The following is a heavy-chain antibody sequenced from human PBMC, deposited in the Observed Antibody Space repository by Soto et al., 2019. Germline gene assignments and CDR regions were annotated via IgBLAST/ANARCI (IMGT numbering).Heavy chain of an antibody. D-gene: IGHD3-3*01. CDR3: ARQREAIFGVVTWFDP. J-gene: IGHJ5*02. V-gene: IGHV4-39*01. CDR2: IYYSGST. CDR1: GGSISSSGYF. Sequence: QLQLQESGPGLVKPSETLSLSCTVAGGSISSSGYFWGWIRQPPGKGLEWIGSIYYSGSTYYNPSLRSRVTISVDTSGNQFSLKVSAVTAADTAVYYCARQREAIFGVVTWFDPWGQGSLVTVSS.